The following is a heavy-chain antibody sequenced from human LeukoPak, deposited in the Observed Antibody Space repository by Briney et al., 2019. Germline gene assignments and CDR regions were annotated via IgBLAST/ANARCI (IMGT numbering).Heavy chain of an antibody. Sequence: GASVKVSCKASGYTFNSYGINWVRQAPGQGLEWMGWISVYNSNTNYAQKLQGRVTMTTDTSTSTAYMELRSLRSEDTAVYYCARVSVGATMLAYFDYWGQGTLVTVSS. D-gene: IGHD1-26*01. CDR2: ISVYNSNT. CDR3: ARVSVGATMLAYFDY. J-gene: IGHJ4*02. V-gene: IGHV1-18*01. CDR1: GYTFNSYG.